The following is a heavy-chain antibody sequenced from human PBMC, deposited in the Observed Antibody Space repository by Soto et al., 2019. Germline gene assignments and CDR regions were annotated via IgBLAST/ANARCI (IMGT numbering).Heavy chain of an antibody. CDR2: ISNSGHSA. CDR1: GFTFSSYA. J-gene: IGHJ5*02. Sequence: GGSLRLSCAASGFTFSSYAMNWVRQAPGKGLEWISVISNSGHSAYYADSVKGRFTISRDYSKNTLYLQIKSLRAEDTAAYYCAKGGPTFLNWFGPWGQGTLVTVSS. V-gene: IGHV3-23*01. D-gene: IGHD5-12*01. CDR3: AKGGPTFLNWFGP.